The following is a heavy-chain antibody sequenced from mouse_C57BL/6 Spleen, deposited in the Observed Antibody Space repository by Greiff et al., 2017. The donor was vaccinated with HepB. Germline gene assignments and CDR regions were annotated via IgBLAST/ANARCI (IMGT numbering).Heavy chain of an antibody. CDR1: GYSITSGYY. V-gene: IGHV3-6*01. J-gene: IGHJ1*03. Sequence: DVQLQESGPGLVKPSQSLSLTCSVTGYSITSGYYWNWIRQFPGNKLEWMGYISYDGSNNYNPSLKNRISITRDTSKNQFFLKLNSVTTEDTATYYCARDGYYVHWYFDVWGTGTTVTVSS. CDR3: ARDGYYVHWYFDV. D-gene: IGHD2-3*01. CDR2: ISYDGSN.